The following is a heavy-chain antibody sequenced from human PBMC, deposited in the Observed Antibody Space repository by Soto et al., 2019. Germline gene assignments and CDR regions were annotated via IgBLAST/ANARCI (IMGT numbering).Heavy chain of an antibody. Sequence: GGSLRLSCAASRFTFSNSDVNWVHQAPGKGLEWVSGVSWNGSRPHYADSVKGRFIISRDNSRNTLYLQTKSLRAEDTVVYYCVRRYYDFWSGYYAFDIWGQGTMVTV. J-gene: IGHJ3*02. CDR3: VRRYYDFWSGYYAFDI. V-gene: IGHV3-35*01. CDR1: RFTFSNSD. D-gene: IGHD3-3*01. CDR2: VSWNGSRP.